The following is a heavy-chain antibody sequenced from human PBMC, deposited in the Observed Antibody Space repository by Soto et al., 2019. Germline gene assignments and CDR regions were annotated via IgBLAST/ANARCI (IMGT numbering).Heavy chain of an antibody. Sequence: FLRLSCAASGFTVSNTYMTWVRQPPGKGLECVSVIYTAGGTNYADSVKGRFIISRDNSKNTLYLQMNSLRAEDTAVYYCARALPVAKGGFDPWGQGTLVTVSS. D-gene: IGHD2-2*01. V-gene: IGHV3-53*01. CDR3: ARALPVAKGGFDP. CDR1: GFTVSNTY. J-gene: IGHJ5*02. CDR2: IYTAGGT.